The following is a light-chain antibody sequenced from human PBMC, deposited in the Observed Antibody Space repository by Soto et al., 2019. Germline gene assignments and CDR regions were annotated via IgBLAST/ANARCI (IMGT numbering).Light chain of an antibody. V-gene: IGKV3-11*01. CDR3: QQRRDWPLT. CDR2: DAS. CDR1: QSLNSY. Sequence: EIVLTQSPATLSLSPGDRATLSCRASQSLNSYLAWFQQKPGQAPRLLIYDASNRATGIPARFSGSGSGTDFTLPISSLEPEDFAVYSCQQRRDWPLTFGGGTKVEI. J-gene: IGKJ4*01.